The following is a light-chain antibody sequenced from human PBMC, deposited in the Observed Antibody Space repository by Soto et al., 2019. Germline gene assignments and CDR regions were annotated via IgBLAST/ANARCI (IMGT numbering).Light chain of an antibody. J-gene: IGKJ1*01. Sequence: DIQITQSSSPLSASVGDRVAITCRASQSISSYLNGYQQKPGKAPKLLIYAASSLQSGVPSRFSGSGSGTDFTLTISSLQPEDFATYYCPQSYSTPRTFGQGTNVDIK. CDR1: QSISSY. CDR2: AAS. V-gene: IGKV1-39*01. CDR3: PQSYSTPRT.